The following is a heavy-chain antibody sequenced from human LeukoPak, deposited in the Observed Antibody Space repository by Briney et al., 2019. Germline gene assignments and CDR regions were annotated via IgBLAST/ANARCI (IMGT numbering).Heavy chain of an antibody. CDR3: AKSHVVRGHNWFDP. D-gene: IGHD3-10*02. Sequence: PGGSLRLSCAASGFTFSSYAMSWVRQAPGKGLEWVSATSGSGGSTYYADSVKGRFTISRDNSKNTLYLQMNSLRAEDTAVYYCAKSHVVRGHNWFDPWGQGTLVTVSS. CDR2: TSGSGGST. J-gene: IGHJ5*02. CDR1: GFTFSSYA. V-gene: IGHV3-23*01.